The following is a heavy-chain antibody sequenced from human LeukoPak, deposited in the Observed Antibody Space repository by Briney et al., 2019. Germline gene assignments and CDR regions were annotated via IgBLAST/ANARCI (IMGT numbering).Heavy chain of an antibody. D-gene: IGHD3-3*01. CDR3: ARSAQTFYDFWSGYSGADWFDS. V-gene: IGHV4-59*08. Sequence: SETLSLTCAVSGGSISSFYWSWIRQPPGKGLEYIGSIYYSGSSIYNPSLKSRVTISVDTSKNHFSLKLSSVTAADTAVYYCARSAQTFYDFWSGYSGADWFDSWGQGTLVTVSS. CDR1: GGSISSFY. J-gene: IGHJ5*01. CDR2: IYYSGSS.